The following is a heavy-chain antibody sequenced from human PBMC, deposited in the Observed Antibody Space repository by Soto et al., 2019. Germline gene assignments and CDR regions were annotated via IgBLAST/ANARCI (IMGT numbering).Heavy chain of an antibody. D-gene: IGHD2-8*01. CDR2: ISSSSSTI. CDR3: SRIRNVSS. V-gene: IGHV3-48*01. CDR1: GFTFSSYS. J-gene: IGHJ5*02. Sequence: EVQLVESGGGLVQPGGSLRLSCAASGFTFSSYSMNWVRQAPGKGLEWVLYISSSSSTIYYADSVKGRFTISRDNAKNPLYLQMNSLRADDAAVYYCSRIRNVSSWGQGTLVTVSS.